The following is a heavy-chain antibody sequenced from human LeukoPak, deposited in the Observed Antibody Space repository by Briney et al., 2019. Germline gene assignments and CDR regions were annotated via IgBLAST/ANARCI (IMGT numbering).Heavy chain of an antibody. CDR3: ARGVRATIPYYYGMDV. J-gene: IGHJ6*04. CDR1: GGSFSGYY. V-gene: IGHV4-34*01. Sequence: PSETLSLTCAVYGGSFSGYYWSWIRQPPGKGLEWIGEINHSGSTNYNPSPKSRVTISVDTSKNQFSLKLSSVTAGDTAVYYCARGVRATIPYYYGMDVWGKGTTVTVSS. CDR2: INHSGST. D-gene: IGHD5-12*01.